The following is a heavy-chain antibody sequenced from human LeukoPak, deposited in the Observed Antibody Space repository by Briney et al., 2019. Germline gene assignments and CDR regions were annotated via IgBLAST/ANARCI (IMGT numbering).Heavy chain of an antibody. V-gene: IGHV3-48*03. D-gene: IGHD1-26*01. CDR3: ARNGGSYPFFDY. CDR1: GFTLGIYE. Sequence: GGSLRLSCSASGFTLGIYEMTWVRQAPGKGLEWISYISNSGSAIYYADSMKGRFTISRDNTKNSLYLEMNSLRGEDTAVYYCARNGGSYPFFDYWGQGALVTVSS. CDR2: ISNSGSAI. J-gene: IGHJ4*02.